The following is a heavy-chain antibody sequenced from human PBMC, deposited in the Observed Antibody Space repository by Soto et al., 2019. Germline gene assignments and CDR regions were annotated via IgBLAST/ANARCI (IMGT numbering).Heavy chain of an antibody. D-gene: IGHD6-6*01. Sequence: ASVKVSCKASGYTFTSYAMHWVRQAPGQRLEWMGWINAGNGNTKYSQKFQGRVTITRDTSARTAYMELSSLRSEDAAVYYCARDKRTWWQLVHHAWFDYWGQGTLGTVSS. V-gene: IGHV1-3*01. J-gene: IGHJ4*02. CDR3: ARDKRTWWQLVHHAWFDY. CDR1: GYTFTSYA. CDR2: INAGNGNT.